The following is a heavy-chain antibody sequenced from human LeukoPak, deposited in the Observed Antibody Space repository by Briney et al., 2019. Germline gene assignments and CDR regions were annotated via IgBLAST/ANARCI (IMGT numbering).Heavy chain of an antibody. CDR3: AREGDLYYDILTGYND. Sequence: SVKVSCKASGGTFSSYAISWVRQAPGQGLEWMGRIIPILGIANYAQKFQGRVTITADKSTSTACMELSSLRSEDTAVYYCAREGDLYYDILTGYNDWGQGTLVTVSS. CDR2: IIPILGIA. J-gene: IGHJ4*02. D-gene: IGHD3-9*01. CDR1: GGTFSSYA. V-gene: IGHV1-69*04.